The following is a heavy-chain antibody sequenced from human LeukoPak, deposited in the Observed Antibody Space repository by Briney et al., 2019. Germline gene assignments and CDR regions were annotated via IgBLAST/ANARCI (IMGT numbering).Heavy chain of an antibody. CDR3: AREGGYYFDY. CDR1: GFTFSSYG. V-gene: IGHV3-33*01. J-gene: IGHJ4*02. CDR2: IWYDGSNK. D-gene: IGHD1-26*01. Sequence: PGRSLRLSCAASGFTFSSYGMHWVRQAPGKGLEWVAVIWYDGSNKYYADSVKSRFTISRDNSKNTLYLQMNSLRAEDTAVYYCAREGGYYFDYWGQGTLVTVSS.